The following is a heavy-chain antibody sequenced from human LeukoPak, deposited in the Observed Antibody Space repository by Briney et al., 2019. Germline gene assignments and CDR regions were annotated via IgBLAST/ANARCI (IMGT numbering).Heavy chain of an antibody. CDR1: GFTFSNYG. Sequence: GGSLRLSCAASGFTFSNYGMTWVRQAPGKGLEWVSAISGSGGSTYHADSVKGRITISRDNSKNTLYLQMNSLRADDTAVYYCAKAGDDIVVVPAAYFDYWGQGTLVTVSS. CDR3: AKAGDDIVVVPAAYFDY. V-gene: IGHV3-23*01. CDR2: ISGSGGST. J-gene: IGHJ4*02. D-gene: IGHD2-2*01.